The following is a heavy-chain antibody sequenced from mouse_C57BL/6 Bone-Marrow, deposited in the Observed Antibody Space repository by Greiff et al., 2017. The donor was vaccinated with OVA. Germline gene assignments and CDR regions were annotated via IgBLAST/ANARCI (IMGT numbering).Heavy chain of an antibody. CDR2: IYPGSGNT. J-gene: IGHJ2*01. Sequence: VQLQQSGPELVKPGASVKISCKASGYSFTSYYIHWVKQRPGQGLEWIGWIYPGSGNTKYNEKFKGKATLTADTSSSTAYMQLSSLTSEDSAVYYCARSGGYYVGYFDYWGQGTTLTVSS. D-gene: IGHD2-3*01. CDR3: ARSGGYYVGYFDY. CDR1: GYSFTSYY. V-gene: IGHV1-66*01.